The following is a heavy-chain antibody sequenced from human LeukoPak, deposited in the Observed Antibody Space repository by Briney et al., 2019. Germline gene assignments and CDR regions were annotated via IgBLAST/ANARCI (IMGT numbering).Heavy chain of an antibody. V-gene: IGHV3-30*02. CDR2: IRYYGNNQ. D-gene: IGHD3-10*01. CDR1: GFTFNNYG. CDR3: AKDSASYYIDV. Sequence: PGGSLRLFCAASGFTFNNYGMHWVRQAPGKGLEWVAFIRYYGNNQYYADSVKGRFTISRDNSKNTLYLQMNSLKGDDTAVYYCAKDSASYYIDVWGKGTTVIISS. J-gene: IGHJ6*03.